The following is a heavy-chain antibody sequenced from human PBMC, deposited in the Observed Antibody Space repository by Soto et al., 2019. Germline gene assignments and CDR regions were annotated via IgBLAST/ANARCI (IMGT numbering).Heavy chain of an antibody. J-gene: IGHJ4*02. CDR2: IYYSGST. CDR1: GGSVSSGSYY. V-gene: IGHV4-61*01. Sequence: QVQLQESGPGLVKPSETLSLTCTVSGGSVSSGSYYWSWIRQPPVKGLEWIGYIYYSGSTNYNPPLKSRVTISVDTSKNQFSLKLSSVTAADTAVYYCAREAVVPAAIYYWGQGTLVTVSS. CDR3: AREAVVPAAIYY. D-gene: IGHD2-2*01.